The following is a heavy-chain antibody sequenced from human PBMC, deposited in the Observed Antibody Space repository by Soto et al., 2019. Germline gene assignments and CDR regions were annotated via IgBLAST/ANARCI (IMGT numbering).Heavy chain of an antibody. Sequence: EVQLLESGGGLVQPGGSLRLSCAASGFTFTNYAMSWVRQAPGKGLEWVSTISGGGDGTYYADSVKGHFTISRDNSKNSLYLQMNSLRVEATAIYYCAKKGLGSLKTFCSGSGCHYAFDIWGQGTMVTVSS. D-gene: IGHD6-19*01. CDR2: ISGGGDGT. J-gene: IGHJ3*02. V-gene: IGHV3-23*01. CDR3: AKKGLGSLKTFCSGSGCHYAFDI. CDR1: GFTFTNYA.